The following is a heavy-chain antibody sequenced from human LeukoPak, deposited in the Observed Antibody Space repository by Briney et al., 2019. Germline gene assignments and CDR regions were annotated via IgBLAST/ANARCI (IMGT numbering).Heavy chain of an antibody. V-gene: IGHV3-23*01. CDR3: AKGLSSWYLDY. CDR1: GFTFSSCA. Sequence: PGGSLRLSCAASGFTFSSCAMSWVRQAPGKGLEWVSGISGGGGSAYYADSVKGRFTISRDNSKNTLHLQMNSLRAEDTAVYYCAKGLSSWYLDYWGQGTLVTVSS. D-gene: IGHD6-13*01. J-gene: IGHJ4*02. CDR2: ISGGGGSA.